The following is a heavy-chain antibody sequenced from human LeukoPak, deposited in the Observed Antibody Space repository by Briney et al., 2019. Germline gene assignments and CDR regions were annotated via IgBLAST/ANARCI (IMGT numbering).Heavy chain of an antibody. Sequence: SETLSLTCAVYGGSFSGYYWSWIRQPPGKGLEWIGEINHSGSTNYNPSLKSRVTISVDTSKNQFSLKLSSVTAADTAVYYCTKGSGSSRPYYFDYWGQGTLVTVSS. CDR3: TKGSGSSRPYYFDY. V-gene: IGHV4-34*01. CDR2: INHSGST. D-gene: IGHD6-6*01. CDR1: GGSFSGYY. J-gene: IGHJ4*02.